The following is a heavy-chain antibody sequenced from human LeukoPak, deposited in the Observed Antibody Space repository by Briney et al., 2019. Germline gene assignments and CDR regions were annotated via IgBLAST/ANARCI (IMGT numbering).Heavy chain of an antibody. CDR3: ARGVVHFLYFGY. J-gene: IGHJ4*02. V-gene: IGHV4-34*01. D-gene: IGHD2-15*01. CDR1: GGTFSGYY. CDR2: SNDSGGT. Sequence: SETLSLTCAVYGGTFSGYYWSWIRQPPGKRLEWVGESNDSGGTNYNPSLKSRVTISVDTSKNQFSLKLSSVTAADTAVYYCARGVVHFLYFGYWGQGTLVTVSS.